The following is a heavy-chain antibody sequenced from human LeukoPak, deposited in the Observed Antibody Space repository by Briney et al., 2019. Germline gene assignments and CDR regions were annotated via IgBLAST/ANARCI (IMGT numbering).Heavy chain of an antibody. D-gene: IGHD4-11*01. V-gene: IGHV4-59*08. J-gene: IGHJ3*02. Sequence: SETLSLTCTVSGGSMSGYYWSWLRRPPGKGLEGIAYIYYTGTTNYNPSLKSRAAISVDTSKNQFSLKLSSVTAADTAVYYCARHVGVRYSNSHGFDIWGQGTMVTVSS. CDR1: GGSMSGYY. CDR2: IYYTGTT. CDR3: ARHVGVRYSNSHGFDI.